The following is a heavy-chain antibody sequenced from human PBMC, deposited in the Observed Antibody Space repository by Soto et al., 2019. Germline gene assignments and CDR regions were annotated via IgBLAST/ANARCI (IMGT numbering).Heavy chain of an antibody. Sequence: QVQLVQSGAEEKKPGASVKVSCKASGYTFTSYAMHWVRQAPGQRLAWMGWINAGNGNTKYSQKFQGRVTITRDTSASTGYMELSSLRYEDKGVYFCARGGGWYVWFDPWGQGTLVTVSS. V-gene: IGHV1-3*05. D-gene: IGHD6-19*01. CDR2: INAGNGNT. J-gene: IGHJ5*02. CDR1: GYTFTSYA. CDR3: ARGGGWYVWFDP.